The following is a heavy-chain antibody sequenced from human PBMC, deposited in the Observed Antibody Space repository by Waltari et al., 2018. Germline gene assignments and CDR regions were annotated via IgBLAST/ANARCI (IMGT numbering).Heavy chain of an antibody. CDR1: GGSFSGYY. Sequence: QVQLQQWGAGLLKPSETLSLTCAVYGGSFSGYYWSWIRQPPGTGLEWIGEINHSGSTNYNPARKSRVTISVDTSKNQFPLKLSSVTAADTAVNYCARGPWRVGIAARPDFDYWGQGTLVTVSS. D-gene: IGHD6-6*01. V-gene: IGHV4-34*01. CDR2: INHSGST. CDR3: ARGPWRVGIAARPDFDY. J-gene: IGHJ4*02.